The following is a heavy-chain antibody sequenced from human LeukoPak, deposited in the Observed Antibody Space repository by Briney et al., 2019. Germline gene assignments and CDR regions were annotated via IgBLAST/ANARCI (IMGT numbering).Heavy chain of an antibody. CDR3: ARGAAGGEFDY. CDR1: GGSISSTSYY. CDR2: IFYSGST. Sequence: SETLSLTCTVSGGSISSTSYYWGWIRQPPGKGREWIGTIFYSGSTYYYPSLKSRVTISVDTSKNQFSLKLSSVTAADTAVYYCARGAAGGEFDYWGQGTLVTVSS. V-gene: IGHV4-39*01. D-gene: IGHD6-13*01. J-gene: IGHJ4*02.